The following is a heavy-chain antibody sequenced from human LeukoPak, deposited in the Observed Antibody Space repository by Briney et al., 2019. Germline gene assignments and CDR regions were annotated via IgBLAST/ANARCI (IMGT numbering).Heavy chain of an antibody. CDR1: GGSISSYY. V-gene: IGHV4-59*08. D-gene: IGHD2-15*01. Sequence: SETLSLTCTVSGGSISSYYWSWIRQPPGKGLEWIGCIYYSGSTNYNPSLKSRVTISVDTSKNQFSLKLSSVTAADTAVYYCARQGSRYCSGGSCYWFDPWGQGTLVSVSS. CDR3: ARQGSRYCSGGSCYWFDP. J-gene: IGHJ5*02. CDR2: IYYSGST.